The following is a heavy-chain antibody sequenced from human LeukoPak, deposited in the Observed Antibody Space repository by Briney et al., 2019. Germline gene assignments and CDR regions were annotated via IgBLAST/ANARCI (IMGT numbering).Heavy chain of an antibody. J-gene: IGHJ4*02. V-gene: IGHV3-53*05. Sequence: TGGSLRLSCAASGFTVSSNYMSWVRQAPGKGLEWVSVIYSGGSTYYADSVKGRFTISRDNSKNTLYLQMNSLRAEDTAVYYCAKGLGAVAGDFDYWGQGTLVTVSS. CDR1: GFTVSSNY. CDR3: AKGLGAVAGDFDY. CDR2: IYSGGST. D-gene: IGHD6-19*01.